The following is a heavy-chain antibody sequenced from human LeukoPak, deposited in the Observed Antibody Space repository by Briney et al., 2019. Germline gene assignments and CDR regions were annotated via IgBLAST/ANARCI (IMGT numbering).Heavy chain of an antibody. CDR2: ISYDGSNK. V-gene: IGHV3-30-3*01. D-gene: IGHD5-18*01. Sequence: GGSLRLSCAASGFTFSSYAMHWVRQAPGKGLEWVAVISYDGSNKYYADPVKGRFTISRDNSKNTLYLQMNSLRAEDTAVYYCARERGYSYGLDYWGQGTLVTVSS. CDR1: GFTFSSYA. J-gene: IGHJ4*02. CDR3: ARERGYSYGLDY.